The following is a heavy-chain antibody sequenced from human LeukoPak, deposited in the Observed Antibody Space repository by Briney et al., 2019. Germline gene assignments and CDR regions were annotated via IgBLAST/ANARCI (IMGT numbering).Heavy chain of an antibody. CDR1: GGTFSSYA. CDR3: ARVTLLRYFDWSRGPLDY. V-gene: IGHV1-69*04. J-gene: IGHJ4*02. CDR2: IIPILGIA. Sequence: SVKVSCKASGGTFSSYAISWVRQAPGQGLEWMGRIIPILGIANYAQKFQGRVKITADNSTSTAYMALSRLRSDDTAVYYCARVTLLRYFDWSRGPLDYWGQGTLVTVSS. D-gene: IGHD3-9*01.